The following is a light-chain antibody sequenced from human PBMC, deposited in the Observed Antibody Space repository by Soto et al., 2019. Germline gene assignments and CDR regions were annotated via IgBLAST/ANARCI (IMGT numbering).Light chain of an antibody. CDR1: QSVSRY. CDR3: QQRSNWGMYT. V-gene: IGKV3-11*01. Sequence: EIVLTQSPATLSLSPGERATLSCRASQSVSRYLAWFQQKPGQAPRLLIYGVSNRATGIPARFSGSGSGTDFTLTISRLEPEDFAVYYCQQRSNWGMYTFGQGTKLEIK. J-gene: IGKJ2*01. CDR2: GVS.